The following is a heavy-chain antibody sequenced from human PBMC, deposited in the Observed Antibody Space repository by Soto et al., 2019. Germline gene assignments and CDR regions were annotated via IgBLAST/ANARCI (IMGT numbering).Heavy chain of an antibody. CDR1: GGSVRSGNHF. CDR2: MYYTGVT. J-gene: IGHJ6*02. Sequence: QVQLQESGPGLLKASEPLSLTCSVSGGSVRSGNHFWNWIWQPPGRGLEWLGYMYYTGVTNYNPSLKSRVRMSVDTSKDQFSLNLTSLTAADTAVYYCARGGEPLGYYGLDVWGPGTTVTVSS. CDR3: ARGGEPLGYYGLDV. V-gene: IGHV4-61*01.